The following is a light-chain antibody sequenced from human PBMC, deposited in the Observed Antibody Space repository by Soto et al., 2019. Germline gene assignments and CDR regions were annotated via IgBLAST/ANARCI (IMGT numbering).Light chain of an antibody. J-gene: IGLJ1*01. V-gene: IGLV2-8*01. CDR3: SSYAGSNNVYV. CDR2: EVS. Sequence: QSALTQPPSASGSPGQSVTISCTGTSSDVGGYNYVSWYQQHPGKAPKLMIYEVSKRPSGVPDRFSGSKSGNTASQTVSGLQAEDEADYYCSSYAGSNNVYVFGTGTKLTVL. CDR1: SSDVGGYNY.